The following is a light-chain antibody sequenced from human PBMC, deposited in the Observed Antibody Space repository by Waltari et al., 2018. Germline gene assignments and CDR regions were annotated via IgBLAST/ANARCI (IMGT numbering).Light chain of an antibody. V-gene: IGLV1-51*01. CDR3: GTWDSSLSVVV. Sequence: QSVLTQPPSVSAAPGQTVTISCSGSGSNIGMSFVSWYQSLPGAAPKLLLYDIDKRPSGIPDRFSGSQSGSSATLGITGLRTGDEADYYCGTWDSSLSVVVFGGGTKLTVL. CDR2: DID. J-gene: IGLJ3*02. CDR1: GSNIGMSF.